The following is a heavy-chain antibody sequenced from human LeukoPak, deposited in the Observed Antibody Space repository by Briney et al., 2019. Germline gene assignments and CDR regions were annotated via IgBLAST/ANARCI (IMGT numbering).Heavy chain of an antibody. CDR3: ARGAVRIAAAGRFDY. CDR2: IEQDGSEK. Sequence: GGSLRLSCAASGFTFSSYWMSWVRQAPGKGLEWVANIEQDGSEKYYVDSVKGRFTISRDNAKNSLYLQMNSLRAEDTAVYYSARGAVRIAAAGRFDYWGQGTLVTVSS. J-gene: IGHJ4*02. D-gene: IGHD6-13*01. CDR1: GFTFSSYW. V-gene: IGHV3-7*03.